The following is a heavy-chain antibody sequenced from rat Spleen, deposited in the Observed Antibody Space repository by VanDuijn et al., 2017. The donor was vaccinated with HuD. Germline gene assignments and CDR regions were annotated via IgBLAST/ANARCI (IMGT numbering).Heavy chain of an antibody. D-gene: IGHD1-5*01. CDR2: ITDSGPRT. J-gene: IGHJ3*01. V-gene: IGHV5-27*01. CDR3: TTERYPPFAY. CDR1: GFTFSNYD. Sequence: EVQLVESGGGLVLSGGSLKLSCAASGFTFSNYDVAWVRQAPTKGLEWVASITDSGPRTYYRDSVKGRFTISRDNARNTLYLQMDSLRSEDTATYYCTTERYPPFAYWGQGTLVTVSS.